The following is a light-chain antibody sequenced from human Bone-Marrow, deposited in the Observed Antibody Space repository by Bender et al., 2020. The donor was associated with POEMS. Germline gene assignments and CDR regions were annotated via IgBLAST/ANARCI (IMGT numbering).Light chain of an antibody. J-gene: IGLJ3*02. CDR2: GYN. CDR1: SSNTGSGYD. V-gene: IGLV1-40*01. CDR3: GTWDSRLRGWL. Sequence: QSVLTQPPSVSGAPGQSLTISCTGSSSNTGSGYDINWYQHLPGTAPKLLIYGYNNRPSGVPDRFSGSKSGTSATLAITGLQTGDEAHYYCGTWDSRLRGWLFGEGTKLTVL.